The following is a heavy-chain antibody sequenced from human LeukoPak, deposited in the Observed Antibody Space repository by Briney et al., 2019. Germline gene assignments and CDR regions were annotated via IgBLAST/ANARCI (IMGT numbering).Heavy chain of an antibody. V-gene: IGHV4-59*11. CDR3: ARIRGDYYYAFDI. CDR1: GGSISSHY. D-gene: IGHD3-10*01. CDR2: IYHSGST. Sequence: PSETLSLTCTVSGGSISSHYWSWIRQPPGKGLEWIGYIYHSGSTYYNPSLKSRVTISVDRSKNQFSLKLSSVTAADTAVYYCARIRGDYYYAFDIWGQGTMVTVSS. J-gene: IGHJ3*02.